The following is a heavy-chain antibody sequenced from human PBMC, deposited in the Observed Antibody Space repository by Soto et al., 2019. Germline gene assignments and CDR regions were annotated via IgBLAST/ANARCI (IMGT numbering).Heavy chain of an antibody. D-gene: IGHD3-3*01. CDR1: GYTFTSYD. Sequence: GASVKVSCKASGYTFTSYDINWVRQATGQGLEGMGWMNPNSGNTGYAQKVQGRVTMTRNTSISTAYMELSSLRSEDTAMYYCARGPEDIGFLEWFSHPYYYIDVRAKRTTVTGSS. CDR3: ARGPEDIGFLEWFSHPYYYIDV. CDR2: MNPNSGNT. J-gene: IGHJ6*03. V-gene: IGHV1-8*01.